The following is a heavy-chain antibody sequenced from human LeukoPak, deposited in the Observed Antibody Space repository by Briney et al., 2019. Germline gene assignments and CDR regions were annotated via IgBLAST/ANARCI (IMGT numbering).Heavy chain of an antibody. V-gene: IGHV4-39*07. CDR2: IYYSGST. Sequence: SETLSLTCTVSGSSISSDPFYWGWIRQPPGKGLEWIGSIYYSGSTYYNPSLKSRVTISVDTSKNQFSLKLSSVTAADTAVYYCARDRSHGGNSHYYYGMDVWGQGTTVTVSS. CDR3: ARDRSHGGNSHYYYGMDV. CDR1: GSSISSDPFY. J-gene: IGHJ6*02. D-gene: IGHD4-23*01.